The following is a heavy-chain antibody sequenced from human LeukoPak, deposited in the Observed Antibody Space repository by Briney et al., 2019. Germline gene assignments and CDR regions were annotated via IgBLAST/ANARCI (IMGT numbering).Heavy chain of an antibody. CDR2: IYSSGST. D-gene: IGHD3-22*01. CDR3: AIHVGDSMPFDP. V-gene: IGHV4-59*01. Sequence: PSETLSLTCNVSGGSISSYHWSWIRQPPGKGLEWIGYIYSSGSTNYNPSLKSRVTISVDTSKNQFSLKLSSVTAADTAVYYCAIHVGDSMPFDPWGQGTLVTVSS. CDR1: GGSISSYH. J-gene: IGHJ5*02.